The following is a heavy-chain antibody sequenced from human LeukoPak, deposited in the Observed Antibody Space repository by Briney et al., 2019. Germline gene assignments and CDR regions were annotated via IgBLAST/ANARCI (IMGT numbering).Heavy chain of an antibody. D-gene: IGHD3-10*01. J-gene: IGHJ6*02. CDR1: GYSFTSYW. CDR2: IDPSDSYT. CDR3: ARLSGVGMAAEVFYYYYGMDV. V-gene: IGHV5-10-1*01. Sequence: GESLKISCKGSGYSFTSYWISWVRQMPGKGLEWMGRIDPSDSYTNYSPSFQGHVTISADKSISTAYLQWSSLKASDTAMYYCARLSGVGMAAEVFYYYYGMDVWGQGTTVSVSS.